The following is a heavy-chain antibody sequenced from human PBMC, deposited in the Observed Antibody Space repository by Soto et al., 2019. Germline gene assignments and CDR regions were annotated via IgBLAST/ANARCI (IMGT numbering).Heavy chain of an antibody. CDR3: AKIRITMVRGVTVDAFDI. J-gene: IGHJ3*02. CDR2: ISGSGGST. V-gene: IGHV3-23*01. D-gene: IGHD3-10*01. Sequence: HPGGSLRLSFPASGFTFSSYAMSWVRQAPGKGLEWVSAISGSGGSTYYADSVKGRFTISRDNSKNTLYLQMNSLRAEDTAVYYCAKIRITMVRGVTVDAFDIWGQGTMVTVSS. CDR1: GFTFSSYA.